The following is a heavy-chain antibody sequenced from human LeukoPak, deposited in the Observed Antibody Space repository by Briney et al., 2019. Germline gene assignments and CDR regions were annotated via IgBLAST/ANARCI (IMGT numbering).Heavy chain of an antibody. Sequence: QPGRSLRLSCAASGFTFSDYSMTWVRQAPGKGLEWVATIKDGGSEKYYVDSVKGRFTISRDNAGNSVHLQMNSLRAEDTAVYYCARGGHRNLDYWGQGALVTVSS. CDR2: IKDGGSEK. J-gene: IGHJ4*02. CDR3: ARGGHRNLDY. V-gene: IGHV3-7*05. CDR1: GFTFSDYS.